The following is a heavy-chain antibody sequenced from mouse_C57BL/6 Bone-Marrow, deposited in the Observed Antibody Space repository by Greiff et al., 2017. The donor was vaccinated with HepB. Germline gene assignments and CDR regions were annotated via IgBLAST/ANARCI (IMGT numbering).Heavy chain of an antibody. CDR3: AIKGVYAMDY. Sequence: VQLQQPGAELVMPGASVKLSCKASGYTFTSYWMHWVKQRPGQGLEWIGEIDPSDSYTNYNQKFKGKSTLTVDKSSSTAYMQLSSLTSEDSAVYYCAIKGVYAMDYWGQGTSVTVSS. J-gene: IGHJ4*01. CDR1: GYTFTSYW. CDR2: IDPSDSYT. D-gene: IGHD1-3*01. V-gene: IGHV1-69*01.